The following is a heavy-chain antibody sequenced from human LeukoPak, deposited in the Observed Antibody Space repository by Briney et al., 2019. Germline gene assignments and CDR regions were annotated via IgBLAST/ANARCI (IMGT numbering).Heavy chain of an antibody. J-gene: IGHJ3*02. V-gene: IGHV4-38-2*02. CDR1: DYSISSGYY. D-gene: IGHD3-10*01. CDR2: TYHSGST. Sequence: KTSETLSLTCTVSDYSISSGYYWGWVRQPPGKGLEWIGSTYHSGSTYYNPSRKSRVTRSVETSKNQFSLKLSSVPASDTAFYYCARIQGFGELFGAFDIWGQGTMVSVSS. CDR3: ARIQGFGELFGAFDI.